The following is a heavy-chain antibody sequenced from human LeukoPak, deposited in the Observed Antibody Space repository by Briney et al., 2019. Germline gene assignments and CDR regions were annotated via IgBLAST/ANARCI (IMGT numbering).Heavy chain of an antibody. CDR3: ATLTMIVVVTPTKSDY. V-gene: IGHV3-23*01. CDR2: ISGSGGST. D-gene: IGHD3-22*01. J-gene: IGHJ4*02. CDR1: GFTFSSYT. Sequence: GGSLRLSCAASGFTFSSYTMSWVRQAPGKGLEWVSAISGSGGSTYYADSVKGRFTISRDNSKNTLYLQMNSLRAEDTAVYYCATLTMIVVVTPTKSDYWGQGTLVTVSS.